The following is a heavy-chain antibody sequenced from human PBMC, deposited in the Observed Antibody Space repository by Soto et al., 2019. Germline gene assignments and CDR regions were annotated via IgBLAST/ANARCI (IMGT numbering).Heavy chain of an antibody. V-gene: IGHV1-18*04. J-gene: IGHJ6*02. CDR1: GYTFTSYG. CDR3: ARDGDSGGYFYYSGMDV. D-gene: IGHD3-22*01. Sequence: GASVKVSCKASGYTFTSYGISWLRQAPGQGLEWMGWISAYNGNTNYAQKLQGRVTMTTDTSTSTAYMGLRSLRSDDTAVYYCARDGDSGGYFYYSGMDVWGQGTTVTVSS. CDR2: ISAYNGNT.